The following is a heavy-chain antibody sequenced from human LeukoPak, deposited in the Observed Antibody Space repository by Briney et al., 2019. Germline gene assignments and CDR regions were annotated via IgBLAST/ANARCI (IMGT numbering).Heavy chain of an antibody. V-gene: IGHV3-43*02. J-gene: IGHJ3*02. CDR2: ISGDGGST. CDR1: GFTFDDYA. Sequence: GGSLRLSCAASGFTFDDYAMHWVRQAPGKGLEWVCLISGDGGSTNYADYVKGRFTISRDNSKNSLYLQMNGLRTEDTALYYCAKADNWNYDAFDIWGQGTMVTVSS. CDR3: AKADNWNYDAFDI. D-gene: IGHD1-7*01.